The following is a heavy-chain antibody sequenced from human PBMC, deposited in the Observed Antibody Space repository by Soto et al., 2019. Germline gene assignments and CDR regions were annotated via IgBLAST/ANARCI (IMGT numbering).Heavy chain of an antibody. D-gene: IGHD6-13*01. CDR2: ISYDGSNK. CDR1: GFTFSSYA. V-gene: IGHV3-30-3*01. J-gene: IGHJ6*02. CDR3: ARARGSLGFFYYYGMDV. Sequence: GGSLRLSCAASGFTFSSYAMHWVRQAPGKGLEWVAVISYDGSNKYYADSVKGRFTISRDNSKNTLYLQMNSLRAEDTAVYYCARARGSLGFFYYYGMDVWGQGTTVTVSS.